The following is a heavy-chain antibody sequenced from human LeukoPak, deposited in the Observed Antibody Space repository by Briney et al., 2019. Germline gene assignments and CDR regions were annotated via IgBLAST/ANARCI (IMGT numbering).Heavy chain of an antibody. CDR3: ARERDTREDYDILTGYDP. Sequence: GASVKVSCKASGYTFTGYCMHWVRQAPGQGLEWMGRINPNSGGTNYAQKFQGRVTMTRDTSISTAYMELSRLRSDDTAVYYCARERDTREDYDILTGYDPWGQGTLVTVSS. CDR1: GYTFTGYC. J-gene: IGHJ5*02. CDR2: INPNSGGT. V-gene: IGHV1-2*06. D-gene: IGHD3-9*01.